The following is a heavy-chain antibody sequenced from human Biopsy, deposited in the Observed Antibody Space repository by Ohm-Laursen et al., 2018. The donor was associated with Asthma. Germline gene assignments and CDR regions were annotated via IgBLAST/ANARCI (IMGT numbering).Heavy chain of an antibody. D-gene: IGHD5/OR15-5a*01. CDR3: AKDWKSLYVQYFFDY. CDR1: GFTVSTNG. J-gene: IGHJ4*02. CDR2: IYIGGGT. Sequence: GSLRLSCAASGFTVSTNGMSWVRQPPGKGLEWVSVIYIGGGTYYADSVQGRFTISRDNSKNTIYLQLNSLRAEDTAVYYCAKDWKSLYVQYFFDYWGQGTLVTVSS. V-gene: IGHV3-53*01.